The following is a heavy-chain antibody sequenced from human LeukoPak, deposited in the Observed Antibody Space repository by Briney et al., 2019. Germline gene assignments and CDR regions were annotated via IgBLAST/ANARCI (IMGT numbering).Heavy chain of an antibody. CDR1: GFTFSDYS. V-gene: IGHV3-48*04. CDR3: ARGRLTYYYDSSGYPFDY. J-gene: IGHJ4*02. CDR2: ISYSSSPI. Sequence: GGSLRLSCAASGFTFSDYSMNWVRQAPGKGLEWISYISYSSSPIYYADSVKGRFTISRDNAKNSLYLQMNSLRAEDTAVYYCARGRLTYYYDSSGYPFDYWGQGTLVTVSS. D-gene: IGHD3-22*01.